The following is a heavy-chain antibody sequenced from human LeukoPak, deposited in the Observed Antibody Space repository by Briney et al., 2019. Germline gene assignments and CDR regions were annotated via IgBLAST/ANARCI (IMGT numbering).Heavy chain of an antibody. CDR3: ARDEGWGLRPSRGVDV. CDR2: ISAYNGNT. D-gene: IGHD1-26*01. CDR1: GYTFTSYG. J-gene: IGHJ6*02. Sequence: GESLKISCKGSGYTFTSYGISWVRQAPGQGLEWMGWISAYNGNTNYAQKLQGRVTMTTDTSTSTAYMELRSLRSDDTAVYYCARDEGWGLRPSRGVDVWGQGTTVTVSS. V-gene: IGHV1-18*01.